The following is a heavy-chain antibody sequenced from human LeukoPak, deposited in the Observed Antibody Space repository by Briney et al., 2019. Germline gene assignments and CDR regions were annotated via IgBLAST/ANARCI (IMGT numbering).Heavy chain of an antibody. D-gene: IGHD2-2*01. CDR3: ARHAGYCSSTSCYASPMDV. CDR2: INPSGGST. Sequence: ASVKVSCKASGYTFTSYYMHWVRQAPGQGLEWMGIINPSGGSTSYAQKFQGRVTMTRDMSTSTVYMELSSLRSEDTAVYYCARHAGYCSSTSCYASPMDVWGKGTTVTISS. J-gene: IGHJ6*03. CDR1: GYTFTSYY. V-gene: IGHV1-46*01.